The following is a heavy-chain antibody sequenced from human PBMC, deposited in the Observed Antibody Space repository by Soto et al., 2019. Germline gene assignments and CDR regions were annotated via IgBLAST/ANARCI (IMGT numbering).Heavy chain of an antibody. CDR3: AKPRAAMVTIDAFDI. V-gene: IGHV3-9*01. CDR1: GFTFDDYA. CDR2: ISWNSGSI. Sequence: GGSLRLSCAASGFTFDDYAMHWVRQAPGKGLEWVSGISWNSGSIGYADSVKGRFTISRDNAKNSLYLQMNSLRAEDTALYYCAKPRAAMVTIDAFDIWGQGTMVTVSS. D-gene: IGHD5-18*01. J-gene: IGHJ3*02.